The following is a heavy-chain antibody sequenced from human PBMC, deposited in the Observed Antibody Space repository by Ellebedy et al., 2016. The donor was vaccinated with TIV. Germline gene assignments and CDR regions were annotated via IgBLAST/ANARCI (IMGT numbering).Heavy chain of an antibody. CDR3: ARDRLPDYYDSSGYDAFDI. D-gene: IGHD3-22*01. CDR1: GFTVSSNY. V-gene: IGHV3-66*03. CDR2: IHSSGNT. J-gene: IGHJ3*02. Sequence: GESLKISXAASGFTVSSNYMTWVRQAPGKGLEWVSIIHSSGNTYYADSVKGRFTISRDNSKNTLYLQMNSLRAEDTAVYYCARDRLPDYYDSSGYDAFDIWGQGTMVTVSS.